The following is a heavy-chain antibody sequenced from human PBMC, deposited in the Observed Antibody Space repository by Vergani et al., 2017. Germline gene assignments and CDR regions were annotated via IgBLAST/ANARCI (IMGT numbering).Heavy chain of an antibody. CDR1: GDSVSSNSAA. V-gene: IGHV6-1*01. CDR2: KYYRSKWYN. D-gene: IGHD7-27*01. CDR3: ARAPLFSGDRGYGFGY. J-gene: IGHJ4*02. Sequence: QVQLQQSGPGLVKPSQTLSLTCAISGDSVSSNSAAWNWIRQSPSRGLEWLGRKYYRSKWYNDYAVSVKSRITINPDTSKNQFSLQLNSVTPEDTAVYXWARAPLFSGDRGYGFGYWGQGTLVTVSS.